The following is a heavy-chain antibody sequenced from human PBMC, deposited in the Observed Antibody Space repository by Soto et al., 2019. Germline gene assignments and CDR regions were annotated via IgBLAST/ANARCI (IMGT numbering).Heavy chain of an antibody. J-gene: IGHJ6*02. CDR2: ISGSGGST. V-gene: IGHV3-23*01. D-gene: IGHD3-22*01. CDR3: AKPSGASFDSDLKIYYYYGMDV. Sequence: GGSLRLSCAASGFTFSSYAMSWVRQAPGKGLEWVSAISGSGGSTYYADSVKGRFTISRDNSKNTLYLQMNSLRAEDTAVYYCAKPSGASFDSDLKIYYYYGMDVWGQGTTVTVSS. CDR1: GFTFSSYA.